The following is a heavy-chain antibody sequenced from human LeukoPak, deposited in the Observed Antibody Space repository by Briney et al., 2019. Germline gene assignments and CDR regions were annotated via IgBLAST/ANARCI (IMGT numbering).Heavy chain of an antibody. CDR1: EYTFTGYY. D-gene: IGHD6-6*01. CDR2: INPNSGGT. Sequence: ASVKVSCKASEYTFTGYYMHWGRQAPGQGLEWMGWINPNSGGTNYAQKFQGRVTMTRDTSISTAYMELSRLRSDDTAVYYCARSVLIAGRGWFDPWGQGTLVTVSS. J-gene: IGHJ5*02. V-gene: IGHV1-2*02. CDR3: ARSVLIAGRGWFDP.